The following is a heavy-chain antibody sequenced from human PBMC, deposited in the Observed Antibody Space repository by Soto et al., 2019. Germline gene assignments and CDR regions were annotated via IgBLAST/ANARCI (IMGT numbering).Heavy chain of an antibody. CDR2: IWYDGNNK. CDR1: GFTFSIYG. V-gene: IGHV3-33*01. J-gene: IGHJ4*02. D-gene: IGHD2-21*01. CDR3: ARGLHSLFDY. Sequence: QVQLVESGGGVVQPGGSLRLSCAASGFTFSIYGMHWVRQAPGKGLEWVAVIWYDGNNKYYADSVKGRFTISRDNSNNTLYVQMTSLRAEDTAVYYCARGLHSLFDYWGQGTLVTVSS.